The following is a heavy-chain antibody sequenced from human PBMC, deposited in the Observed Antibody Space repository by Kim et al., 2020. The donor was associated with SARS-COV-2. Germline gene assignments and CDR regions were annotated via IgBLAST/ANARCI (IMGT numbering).Heavy chain of an antibody. Sequence: GGSLRLSCAASGFTFSSYSMNWVRQAPGKGLEWVSSISSSSSYIYYADSVKGRFTISRDNAKNSLYLQMNSLRAEDTAVYYCARDPDYGDSTTGYWGQGTLVTVSS. CDR3: ARDPDYGDSTTGY. CDR2: ISSSSSYI. D-gene: IGHD4-17*01. CDR1: GFTFSSYS. J-gene: IGHJ4*02. V-gene: IGHV3-21*01.